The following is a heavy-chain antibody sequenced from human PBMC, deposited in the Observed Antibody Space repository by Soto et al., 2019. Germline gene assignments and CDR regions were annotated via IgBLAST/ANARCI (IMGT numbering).Heavy chain of an antibody. V-gene: IGHV4-59*01. D-gene: IGHD5-18*01. CDR1: GGSISSYY. J-gene: IGHJ4*02. Sequence: PSETLSLTCTVSGGSISSYYWSWIRQPPGKGLEWIGYIYYSGSTNYNPSLKSRVTISVDTSKNQFSLKLSSVTAADTAVYYCARSYTAMASPFDYWGQGTLVTVSS. CDR2: IYYSGST. CDR3: ARSYTAMASPFDY.